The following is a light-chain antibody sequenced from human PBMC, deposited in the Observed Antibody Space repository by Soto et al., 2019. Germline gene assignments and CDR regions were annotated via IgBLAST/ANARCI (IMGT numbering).Light chain of an antibody. CDR2: GAS. CDR1: QSVSSN. V-gene: IGKV3-15*01. J-gene: IGKJ2*01. CDR3: QQYNNWPPYT. Sequence: EVVMTQSPATLSVSPGETATLSCRASQSVSSNLAWYQQKPGQAPRLLIYGASTRATSVPARFSGSGSGTEFTLTISSLQSEDFAVYYCQQYNNWPPYTFGQGTKLEI.